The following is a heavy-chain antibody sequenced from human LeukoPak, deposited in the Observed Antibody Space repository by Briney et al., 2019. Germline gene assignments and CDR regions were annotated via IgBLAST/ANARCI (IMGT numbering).Heavy chain of an antibody. CDR2: INHSGST. V-gene: IGHV4-34*01. CDR1: GGSFSGYY. Sequence: SETLSLTCAVYGGSFSGYYWSWIRQPPGKGLEWIGEINHSGSTNYNPSLKSRVTISVDTSKNQFSLKLSSVTAADTAVYYCARRFGRRTYYYDSSGYYGIDYWGQGTLVTVSS. J-gene: IGHJ4*02. D-gene: IGHD3-22*01. CDR3: ARRFGRRTYYYDSSGYYGIDY.